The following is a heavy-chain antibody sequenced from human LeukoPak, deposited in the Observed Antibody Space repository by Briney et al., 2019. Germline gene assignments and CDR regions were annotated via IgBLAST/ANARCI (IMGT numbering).Heavy chain of an antibody. D-gene: IGHD4-23*01. CDR1: GGSISSYY. CDR2: IYHSGST. CDR3: ARDSHYGGIPPYNWFDP. V-gene: IGHV4-59*12. J-gene: IGHJ5*02. Sequence: SETLSLTCAVSGGSISSYYWSWIRQPPGKGLEWIGYIYHSGSTYYNPSLKSRLTISVDRSKNQFSLKLSSVTAADTAVYYCARDSHYGGIPPYNWFDPWGQGTLVTVSS.